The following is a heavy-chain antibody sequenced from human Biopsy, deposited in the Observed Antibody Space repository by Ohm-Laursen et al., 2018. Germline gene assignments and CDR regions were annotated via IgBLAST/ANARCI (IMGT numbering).Heavy chain of an antibody. J-gene: IGHJ1*01. CDR3: ATKLTGYFHH. Sequence: SVKVSCKAPGGTFSNYGVNWVRQASGQGLEWLGGNIPILGTGNYAQKFQDRVTVAADTSTSTATMELRSLRSDDTAVYYCATKLTGYFHHWGQGTLVIVSS. CDR1: GGTFSNYG. V-gene: IGHV1-69*06. CDR2: NIPILGTG. D-gene: IGHD3-9*01.